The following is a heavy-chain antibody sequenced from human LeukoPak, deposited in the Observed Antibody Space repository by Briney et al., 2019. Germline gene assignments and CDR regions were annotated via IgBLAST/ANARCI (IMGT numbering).Heavy chain of an antibody. CDR1: GFTFSSYW. CDR2: INSDGSSA. CDR3: ARGPPWYFDL. J-gene: IGHJ2*01. Sequence: GGSLRLSCAASGFTFSSYWMHWVRQAPGKGLVWVSRINSDGSSATYADSVKGRFTISRDNAKNTLYLQMNSLRVEDTAVYYCARGPPWYFDLWGRGTLVTVSS. D-gene: IGHD6-25*01. V-gene: IGHV3-74*01.